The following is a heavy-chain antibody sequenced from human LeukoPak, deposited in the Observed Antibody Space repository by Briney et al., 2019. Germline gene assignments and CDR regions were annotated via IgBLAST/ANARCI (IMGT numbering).Heavy chain of an antibody. Sequence: GGSLRLSCAASGFSFSSYGMHWVRQAPGKGLEWVAFMRHDGSNIYYADSVKGRFTISRDNSKNTLYVQMNSLRPEDTAVYYCAKSAPGVSGWYAFDFWGQGTLVTVSS. CDR1: GFSFSSYG. V-gene: IGHV3-30*02. J-gene: IGHJ4*02. CDR2: MRHDGSNI. CDR3: AKSAPGVSGWYAFDF. D-gene: IGHD6-19*01.